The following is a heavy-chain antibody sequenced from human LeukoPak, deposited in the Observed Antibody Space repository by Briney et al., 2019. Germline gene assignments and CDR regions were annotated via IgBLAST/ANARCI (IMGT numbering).Heavy chain of an antibody. CDR1: GLNFRSYG. CDR2: MTGSGDST. J-gene: IGHJ3*02. D-gene: IGHD3-22*01. Sequence: PGGSLRLSCAASGLNFRSYGMNWVRQAPGKGLEWVSAMTGSGDSTYYADSVKGRFTISRDNSKNTLYLQMNRLRAEDTAVYYCARGHDSSGYYYDDAFDIWGQGTMVTVSS. CDR3: ARGHDSSGYYYDDAFDI. V-gene: IGHV3-23*01.